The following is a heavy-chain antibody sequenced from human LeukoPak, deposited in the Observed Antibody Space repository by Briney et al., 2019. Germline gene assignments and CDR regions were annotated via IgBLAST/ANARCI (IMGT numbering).Heavy chain of an antibody. D-gene: IGHD3-16*01. CDR3: ARVLRDRREFDY. J-gene: IGHJ4*02. CDR1: GYTFTDYY. Sequence: ASVKVSCKASGYTFTDYYMHWVRQAPGQGLEWMGWINPNSGGTNYAQKFQGRVTMTRDTSISTAYMELSRLRSDDTAVYYCARVLRDRREFDYWGQGTLVTVSS. V-gene: IGHV1-2*02. CDR2: INPNSGGT.